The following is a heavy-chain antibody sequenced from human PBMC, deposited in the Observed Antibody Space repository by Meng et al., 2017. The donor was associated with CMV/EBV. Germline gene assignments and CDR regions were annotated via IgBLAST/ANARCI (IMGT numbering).Heavy chain of an antibody. CDR1: GWAFSGYY. Sequence: QVELQQVGARLMKPSGPLSLTLSVYGWAFSGYYWSWIRQPPGKGLEWIGEINHSGSTNYNPSLKSRVTISVDTSKNQFSLKLSSVTAADTAVYYCARGGNWFDPWGQGTLVTVSS. V-gene: IGHV4-34*01. CDR2: INHSGST. CDR3: ARGGNWFDP. J-gene: IGHJ5*02.